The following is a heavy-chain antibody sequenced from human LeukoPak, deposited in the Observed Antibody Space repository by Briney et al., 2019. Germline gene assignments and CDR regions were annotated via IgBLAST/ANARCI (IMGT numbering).Heavy chain of an antibody. CDR3: AKGRIAAAGPYYFDY. D-gene: IGHD6-13*01. CDR1: GFTFSSYA. CDR2: ISYDGSNK. V-gene: IGHV3-30-3*01. J-gene: IGHJ4*02. Sequence: GRSLRLSCAASGFTFSSYAMHWVRQAPGKGLEWVAVISYDGSNKYYADSVKGRFTISRDNSKNTLYLQMNSLRAEDMAVYYCAKGRIAAAGPYYFDYWGQGTLVTVSS.